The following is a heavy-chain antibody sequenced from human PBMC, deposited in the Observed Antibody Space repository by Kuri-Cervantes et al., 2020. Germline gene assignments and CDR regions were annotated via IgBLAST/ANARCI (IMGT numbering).Heavy chain of an antibody. CDR2: IYYSGST. CDR3: ARGPSSGWQKSAEYFQD. V-gene: IGHV4-59*01. CDR1: GGSISSYY. D-gene: IGHD6-19*01. J-gene: IGHJ1*01. Sequence: GSLRLSCTVSGGSISSYYWSWIRQPPGKGLEWIGYIYYSGSTNYNPSLKSRVTISVDTSKNQFSLKLSSVTAADTAVYYCARGPSSGWQKSAEYFQDWGRGTLVTVSS.